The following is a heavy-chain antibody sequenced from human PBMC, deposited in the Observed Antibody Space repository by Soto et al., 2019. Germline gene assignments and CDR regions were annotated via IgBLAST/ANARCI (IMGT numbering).Heavy chain of an antibody. V-gene: IGHV3-53*01. D-gene: IGHD6-13*01. CDR3: ARARSTAAGLFDY. Sequence: GGSLRLSCAASGFTVSSNYMTWVRQPPGKGLEWVSAIYSGGSTYYADSVKGRFTISRDNSKNTLYLQMNSLRAEDTAVYYCARARSTAAGLFDYWGRGTLVTVSS. CDR1: GFTVSSNY. CDR2: IYSGGST. J-gene: IGHJ4*02.